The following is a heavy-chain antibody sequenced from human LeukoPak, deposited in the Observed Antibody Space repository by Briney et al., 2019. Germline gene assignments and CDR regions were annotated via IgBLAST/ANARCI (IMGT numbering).Heavy chain of an antibody. V-gene: IGHV4-30-2*01. CDR1: GGSISSGGYS. Sequence: PSETLSLTCAVSGGSISSGGYSWSWIRQPPGKGLEWIGYIYHSGSTYYNPSLKSRVTISVDRSKNQFSLKLRSVTAADTAVYHCARDLGNWFDPWGRGTLVTVSS. CDR2: IYHSGST. CDR3: ARDLGNWFDP. J-gene: IGHJ5*02.